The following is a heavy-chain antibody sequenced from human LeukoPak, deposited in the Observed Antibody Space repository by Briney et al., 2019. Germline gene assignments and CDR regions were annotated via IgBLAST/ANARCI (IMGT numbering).Heavy chain of an antibody. J-gene: IGHJ4*02. V-gene: IGHV3-30*18. CDR1: GFTFSSYG. CDR3: AKDRVGIAAAGRLDY. CDR2: ISYDGSNK. D-gene: IGHD6-13*01. Sequence: PGRSLRLSCAASGFTFSSYGMHWVRQAPGKGLEWVAVISYDGSNKYYADSVKGRFTISRDNSKNTLYLQMNSLRAEDTAVYYCAKDRVGIAAAGRLDYWGQGTLVTVSS.